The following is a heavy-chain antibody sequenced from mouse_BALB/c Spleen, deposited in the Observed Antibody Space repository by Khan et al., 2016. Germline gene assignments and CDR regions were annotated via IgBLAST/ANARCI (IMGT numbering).Heavy chain of an antibody. CDR3: VTSGDSVPYPY. D-gene: IGHD3-3*01. Sequence: VQLKQSGSELVKPGASVKLSCKASGSPFIAYFMNWVMQSHGQSLEWIGRISPYNGDTFYNQNFKGKATLTVDKSSTTAHLELRSLASEDSAVLYSVTSGDSVPYPYWGQGTLVPVS. V-gene: IGHV1-20*02. CDR2: ISPYNGDT. CDR1: GSPFIAYF. J-gene: IGHJ3*01.